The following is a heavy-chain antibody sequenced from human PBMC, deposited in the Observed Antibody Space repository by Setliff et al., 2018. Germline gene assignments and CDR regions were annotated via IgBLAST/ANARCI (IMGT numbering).Heavy chain of an antibody. J-gene: IGHJ4*02. CDR1: SYSITSGYF. CDR2: IHHSGNT. V-gene: IGHV4-38-2*02. Sequence: SETLSLTCTVSSYSITSGYFWAWIRQPPGKGLEWIGNIHHSGNTKINPSLRSRITLSVDASKNQFSLKLNSVTAADTAVYFCVRMSTVTAIDYWGQGTLVTVSS. D-gene: IGHD2-21*02. CDR3: VRMSTVTAIDY.